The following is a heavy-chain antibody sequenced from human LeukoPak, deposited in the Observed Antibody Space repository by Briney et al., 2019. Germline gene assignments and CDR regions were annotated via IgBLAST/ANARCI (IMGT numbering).Heavy chain of an antibody. CDR3: ITDPAGVTTVTSPNYYFDH. CDR1: GFTFSDAW. J-gene: IGHJ4*02. D-gene: IGHD4-17*01. V-gene: IGHV3-15*01. CDR2: IRTKTYGGTT. Sequence: GGSLRLSCAASGFTFSDAWMSWVRQAPGKGLEWVGRIRTKTYGGTTDYAAPVKGRFTVSRDDSRDTLYLQMNSLKTEDTAVYYCITDPAGVTTVTSPNYYFDHWGQGTLVTVSS.